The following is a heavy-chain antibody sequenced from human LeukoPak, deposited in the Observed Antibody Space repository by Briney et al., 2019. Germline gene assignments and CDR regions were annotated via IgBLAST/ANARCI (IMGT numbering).Heavy chain of an antibody. J-gene: IGHJ6*02. CDR1: GFTFSSYG. Sequence: GRSLRLSCAASGFTFSSYGMHWVRQAPGKGLEWVAVIWYDGSNKYYADSVKGRFTISRDNSKNTLYLQMNSLRAEDTAVYYCARDRPRTQSMDVWGQGTTVTVSS. D-gene: IGHD1/OR15-1a*01. CDR3: ARDRPRTQSMDV. V-gene: IGHV3-33*01. CDR2: IWYDGSNK.